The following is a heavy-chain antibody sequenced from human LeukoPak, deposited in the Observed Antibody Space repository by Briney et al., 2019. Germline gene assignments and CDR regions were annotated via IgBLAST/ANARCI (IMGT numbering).Heavy chain of an antibody. J-gene: IGHJ6*03. CDR2: ISSSSSYI. D-gene: IGHD2-2*01. Sequence: GGSLRLSCAASGFTFSSYSMNWVRQAPGKGLEWVSSISSSSSYIYYADSVKGRFTISRDNAKNSLYLQMNSLRAEDTAVYYCARTDIVVVPGYMDVWGKGTTVTVSS. V-gene: IGHV3-21*01. CDR3: ARTDIVVVPGYMDV. CDR1: GFTFSSYS.